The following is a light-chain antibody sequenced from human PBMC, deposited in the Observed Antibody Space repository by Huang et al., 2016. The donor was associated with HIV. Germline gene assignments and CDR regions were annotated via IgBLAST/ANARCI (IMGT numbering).Light chain of an antibody. V-gene: IGKV3-20*01. J-gene: IGKJ4*01. Sequence: ETVLTQSPGILSLSPGERATLSCRARQRVSTDYLAWYQQKPGQAPRLLIHGATVRATGIPDRFSGSGSGTDFTLTINRLEPEDFALYYCQQYGNSPLTFGGGTEMEIK. CDR2: GAT. CDR3: QQYGNSPLT. CDR1: QRVSTDY.